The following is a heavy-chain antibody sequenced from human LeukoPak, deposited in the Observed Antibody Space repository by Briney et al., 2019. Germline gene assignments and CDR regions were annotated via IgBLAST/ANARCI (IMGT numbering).Heavy chain of an antibody. J-gene: IGHJ5*02. CDR2: INPNSGGT. CDR1: GYTFTGYY. D-gene: IGHD1-26*01. Sequence: GASVKVSCKASGYTFTGYYMHWVRQAPGQGLEWMGWINPNSGGTNYAQKFQGRVTMTRDTSISTAYMGLSRLRSDDTAVYYCARGVSGSYYSMSPWFDPWGQGTLVTVSS. CDR3: ARGVSGSYYSMSPWFDP. V-gene: IGHV1-2*02.